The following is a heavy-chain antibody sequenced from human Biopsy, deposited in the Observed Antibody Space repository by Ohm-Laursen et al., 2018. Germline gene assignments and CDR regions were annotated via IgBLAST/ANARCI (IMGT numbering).Heavy chain of an antibody. D-gene: IGHD2-15*01. V-gene: IGHV4-34*01. CDR1: GKALSDYQ. CDR2: INQAGTT. J-gene: IGHJ4*02. CDR3: GNEVHGRDY. Sequence: VTLSLTWTVFGKALSDYQWSWIRQPPGKGMEWIGQINQAGTTNYNPSLKSRVSISADASKYEFSLRLTSVTAADTAVYLCGNEVHGRDYWGLGAQVTVSS.